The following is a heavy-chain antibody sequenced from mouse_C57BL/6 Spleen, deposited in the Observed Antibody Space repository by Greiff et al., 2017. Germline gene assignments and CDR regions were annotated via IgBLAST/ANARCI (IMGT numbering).Heavy chain of an antibody. Sequence: QVQLQQSGAELVRPGASVTLSCKASGYTFTDYEMHWVKQTPVHGLEWIGAIDPETGGTAYNQKFKGKAILTADKSSSTAYMELRSLTSEDSAVYYCTRWDSNYFYFDNWGQGTTLTVSS. J-gene: IGHJ2*01. CDR2: IDPETGGT. CDR3: TRWDSNYFYFDN. V-gene: IGHV1-15*01. D-gene: IGHD2-5*01. CDR1: GYTFTDYE.